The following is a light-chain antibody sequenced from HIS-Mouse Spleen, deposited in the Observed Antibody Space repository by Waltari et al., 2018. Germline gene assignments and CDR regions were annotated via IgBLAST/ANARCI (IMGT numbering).Light chain of an antibody. Sequence: SYELTQPPSVSVSPGQTARITCSGDALPKKYAYWYQQKSGQALVLVIYDNSKQPSGNPARCAGSSSGTMATVNISGVQVEDEADYYCYSTDSSGNHMVFGGGTKLTVL. J-gene: IGLJ2*01. V-gene: IGLV3-10*01. CDR2: DNS. CDR1: ALPKKY. CDR3: YSTDSSGNHMV.